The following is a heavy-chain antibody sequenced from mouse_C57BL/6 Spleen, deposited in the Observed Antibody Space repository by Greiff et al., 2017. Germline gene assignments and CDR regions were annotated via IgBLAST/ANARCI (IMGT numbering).Heavy chain of an antibody. J-gene: IGHJ4*01. CDR1: GFTFTDYY. V-gene: IGHV7-3*01. CDR3: ARSFITTVVENYAMDY. Sequence: EVHLVESGGGLVQPGGSLSLPCAASGFTFTDYYMSWVRQPPGKALEWLGFIRNKANGYTTEYSASVKGRFTISRDNSQSILYLQMNALRAEDSATYYCARSFITTVVENYAMDYWGQGTSVTVSS. D-gene: IGHD1-1*01. CDR2: IRNKANGYTT.